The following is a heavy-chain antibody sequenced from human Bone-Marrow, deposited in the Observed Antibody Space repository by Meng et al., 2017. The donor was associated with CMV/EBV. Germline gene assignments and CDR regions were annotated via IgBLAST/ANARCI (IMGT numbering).Heavy chain of an antibody. D-gene: IGHD5-18*01. J-gene: IGHJ6*02. CDR3: ARPMVDTAMVWVYYDGMDV. Sequence: GGSLRLSWAASGLTFSSYWMHWVRQAPGKGLVWVPRINREGISTSYADSLKGRFTISRDNAKNTLYLQMNSLRAEGTAVYDCARPMVDTAMVWVYYDGMDVWGQGTTVTVSS. V-gene: IGHV3-74*01. CDR1: GLTFSSYW. CDR2: INREGIST.